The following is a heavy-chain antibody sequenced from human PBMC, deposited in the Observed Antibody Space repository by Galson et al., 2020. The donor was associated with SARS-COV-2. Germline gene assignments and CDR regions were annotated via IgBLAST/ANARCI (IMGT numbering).Heavy chain of an antibody. CDR3: ATFGMFNYSGGYQSPIES. CDR1: GGSLSGNY. Sequence: SEPLTPTFDVHGGSLSGNYWTWTRQPPGKGLEWMGEIKPRGSTNYNPTLKSRVTISGDTSKNHFSLQLNIVTAADTAVYDCATFGMFNYSGGYQSPIESGGQGTLVTVSA. CDR2: IKPRGST. D-gene: IGHD2-15*01. V-gene: IGHV4-34*01. J-gene: IGHJ4*02.